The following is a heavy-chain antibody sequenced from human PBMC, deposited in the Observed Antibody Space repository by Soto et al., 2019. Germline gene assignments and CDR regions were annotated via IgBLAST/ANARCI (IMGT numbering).Heavy chain of an antibody. CDR2: ISSSSSYT. D-gene: IGHD5-12*01. V-gene: IGHV3-11*05. CDR3: ARDHHRYSGYDYVDY. CDR1: GFTFSDYY. J-gene: IGHJ4*02. Sequence: QVQRVESGGGLVKPGGSLRLSCAASGFTFSDYYMSWIRQAPGKGLDRVSYISSSSSYTNYADSVKGRFTISRDNAKNSLDLQMNSLRAEDTAVYYCARDHHRYSGYDYVDYWGQGTLVTVSS.